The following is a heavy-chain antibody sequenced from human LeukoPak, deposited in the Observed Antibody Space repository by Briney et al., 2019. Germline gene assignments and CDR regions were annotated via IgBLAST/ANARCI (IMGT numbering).Heavy chain of an antibody. Sequence: GGSLRLSCAASGFTSSSYALHWVRQAPGRGLEWVALISYDESDKYYADFVKGRFAISRDNFKNTLYLQMNSLRAEDTAVYYCARDRGTTPKYYYGTDVWGQGTTVAVSS. CDR3: ARDRGTTPKYYYGTDV. CDR1: GFTSSSYA. CDR2: ISYDESDK. V-gene: IGHV3-30*03. J-gene: IGHJ6*02. D-gene: IGHD2-2*01.